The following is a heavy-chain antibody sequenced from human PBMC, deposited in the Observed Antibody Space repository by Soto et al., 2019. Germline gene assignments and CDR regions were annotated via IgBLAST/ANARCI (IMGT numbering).Heavy chain of an antibody. J-gene: IGHJ5*02. D-gene: IGHD3-10*01. CDR3: ARSLRPLSWFDP. V-gene: IGHV3-23*01. CDR1: WFPFSALG. Sequence: RGSLRPSSAASWFPFSALGMNWVRQAPGKGLQWVSGIGGSGASIFYTDSVKGRFTISRDNSKNTLYLQMNNVRAEDTAVYFCARSLRPLSWFDPWGQGTLVTVSS. CDR2: IGGSGASI.